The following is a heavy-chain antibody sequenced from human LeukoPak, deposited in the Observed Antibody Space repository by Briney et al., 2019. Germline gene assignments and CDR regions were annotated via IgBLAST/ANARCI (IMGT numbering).Heavy chain of an antibody. CDR1: GYTFSRHG. Sequence: ASVKVSCKTSGYTFSRHGITWVRQAPGQGLEWMGWVSGYNGNTNYAQNVQGRVTMTTDTSPNTAYMELRSLRSDDTAVYYCAKDIHPGLDSGASCCFDYWGQGTPVTVSS. J-gene: IGHJ4*02. CDR2: VSGYNGNT. V-gene: IGHV1-18*01. D-gene: IGHD3-22*01. CDR3: AKDIHPGLDSGASCCFDY.